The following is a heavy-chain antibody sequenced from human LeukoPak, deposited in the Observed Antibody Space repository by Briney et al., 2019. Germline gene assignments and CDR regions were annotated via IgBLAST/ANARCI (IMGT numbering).Heavy chain of an antibody. Sequence: SETLSLTCAVYGGSFSGFYWSWIRHVPGKGLEWIGEINYTGSTSYNPSLKSRVTISVDTSQNQFFLKLSSVTAADTAVYYCAKIGRMYDFWTGYYEEEVDYMDVWGKGTTVTVSS. D-gene: IGHD3-3*01. CDR2: INYTGST. CDR1: GGSFSGFY. J-gene: IGHJ6*03. V-gene: IGHV4-34*01. CDR3: AKIGRMYDFWTGYYEEEVDYMDV.